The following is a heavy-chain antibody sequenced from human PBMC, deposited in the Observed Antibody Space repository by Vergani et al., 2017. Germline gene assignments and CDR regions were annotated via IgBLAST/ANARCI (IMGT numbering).Heavy chain of an antibody. J-gene: IGHJ6*02. CDR1: GFTFTNYG. CDR3: AKEVVVAATSHYYYYYGMDV. Sequence: QVQLVESGGGVVQPGGSLRLSCAASGFTFTNYGMHWVRQAPGKGLEWVAFTRYDGSNKYYADSVRGRFTISRDNSKNTLYLQMNSLRADDTAVYYCAKEVVVAATSHYYYYYGMDVWGQGTTVTVSS. V-gene: IGHV3-30*02. CDR2: TRYDGSNK. D-gene: IGHD2-15*01.